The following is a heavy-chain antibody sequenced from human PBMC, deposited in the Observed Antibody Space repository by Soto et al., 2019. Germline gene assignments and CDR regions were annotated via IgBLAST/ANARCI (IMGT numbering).Heavy chain of an antibody. CDR1: GYTFTSYG. CDR3: ARGLIFLATGPPHGMDV. CDR2: ISAYNGNT. Sequence: ASVKVSCKASGYTFTSYGISWVRQAPGQGLEWMGWISAYNGNTNYAQKLQGRVTMTTDTSTSTAYMELRSLRSDDTAVYYCARGLIFLATGPPHGMDVWGQGTTVTVAS. V-gene: IGHV1-18*01. D-gene: IGHD3-9*01. J-gene: IGHJ6*02.